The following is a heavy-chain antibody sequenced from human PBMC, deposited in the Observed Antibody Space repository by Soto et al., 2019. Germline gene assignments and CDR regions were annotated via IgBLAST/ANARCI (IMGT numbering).Heavy chain of an antibody. CDR2: IYSGGST. Sequence: PGGSLRRAWAASGFTVSSNYMSWVRQAPGKGLEWVSVIYSGGSTYYADSVKGRFTISRDNSKNTLYLQMNSLRAEDTAVYYCAREVVQLWPRGSNWFDPWGQGTLVTVSS. D-gene: IGHD5-18*01. CDR3: AREVVQLWPRGSNWFDP. V-gene: IGHV3-53*01. J-gene: IGHJ5*02. CDR1: GFTVSSNY.